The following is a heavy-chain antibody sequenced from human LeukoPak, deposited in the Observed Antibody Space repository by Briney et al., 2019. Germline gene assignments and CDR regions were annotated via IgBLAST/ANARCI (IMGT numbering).Heavy chain of an antibody. CDR2: INWNGGST. D-gene: IGHD2-2*01. V-gene: IGHV3-20*04. CDR3: ARELYRSTSRVGRGNWFDP. J-gene: IGHJ5*02. CDR1: GFTFDDYG. Sequence: GGSLRLSCAASGFTFDDYGMSWVRQAPGKGLEWVSGINWNGGSTGYADAVKGRFTISRDNAKNSLYLQMNSLRAEDTAVYYCARELYRSTSRVGRGNWFDPWGQGTLVTVSS.